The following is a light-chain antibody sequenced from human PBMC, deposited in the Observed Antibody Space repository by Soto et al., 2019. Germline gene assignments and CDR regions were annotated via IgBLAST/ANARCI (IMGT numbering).Light chain of an antibody. CDR3: QQYNSQRT. V-gene: IGKV1-5*03. Sequence: DSQMTQSPSTLSASVGDRVTITCRASQYISSWLAWYQQKPGKAPKLLIYKASSLESGVPSRFSGSGSGTEFTLTISSLQPDDFATYYCQQYNSQRTFGQGTKVEIK. CDR1: QYISSW. CDR2: KAS. J-gene: IGKJ1*01.